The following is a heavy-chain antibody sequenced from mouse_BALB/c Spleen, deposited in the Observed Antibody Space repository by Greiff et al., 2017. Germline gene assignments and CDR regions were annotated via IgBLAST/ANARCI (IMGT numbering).Heavy chain of an antibody. D-gene: IGHD2-3*01. V-gene: IGHV1S127*01. J-gene: IGHJ3*01. Sequence: QVQLKQPGAELVKPGASVKMSCKASGYTFTSYWMHWVKQRPGQGLEWIGVIDPSDSYTSYNQKFKGKATLTVDTSSSTAYMQLSSLTSEDSAVYYCTREGGWLLLFAYWGQGTLVTVSA. CDR3: TREGGWLLLFAY. CDR1: GYTFTSYW. CDR2: IDPSDSYT.